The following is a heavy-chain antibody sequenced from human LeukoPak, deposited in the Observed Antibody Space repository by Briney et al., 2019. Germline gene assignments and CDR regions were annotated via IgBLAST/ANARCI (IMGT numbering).Heavy chain of an antibody. CDR3: ARDEMVRGVIISSRFDP. Sequence: PGRSLRLSCAASGFTFSNYAMHWVRQAPGKGLEWVAVISYDGSNKYYADSVKGRFTISRDNSKNTLYLQMNSLRAEDTAVYYCARDEMVRGVIISSRFDPWGQGTLVTVSS. V-gene: IGHV3-30-3*01. D-gene: IGHD3-10*01. J-gene: IGHJ5*02. CDR2: ISYDGSNK. CDR1: GFTFSNYA.